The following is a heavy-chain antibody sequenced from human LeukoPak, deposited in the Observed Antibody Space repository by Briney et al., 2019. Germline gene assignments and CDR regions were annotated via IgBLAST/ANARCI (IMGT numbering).Heavy chain of an antibody. D-gene: IGHD2-2*01. CDR1: GFAFSTYV. V-gene: IGHV3-64*02. CDR3: ARDGSGVALPAPDF. CDR2: ISGNGINT. Sequence: PGGSLRLSCAASGFAFSTYVTHWVRQAPGKGVERVSLISGNGINTYYVDSVRGRFTVSRDNSKNTVYLQMRGLRSEDTALYSCARDGSGVALPAPDFWGQGTLVSVSS. J-gene: IGHJ4*02.